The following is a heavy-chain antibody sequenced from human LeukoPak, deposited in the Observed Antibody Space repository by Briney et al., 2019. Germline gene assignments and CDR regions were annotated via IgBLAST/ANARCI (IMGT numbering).Heavy chain of an antibody. CDR3: AREGQWLRLEWSH. J-gene: IGHJ4*02. Sequence: SETLSLTCTVSGGSLSSYYWSWLRQPPGKGLEWIGYIYYSGSTNYNPSLKSRLTISVDTSKNQFSLKLSSVTAADTAVYYCAREGQWLRLEWSHWGQGTLVTVSS. CDR2: IYYSGST. CDR1: GGSLSSYY. V-gene: IGHV4-59*01. D-gene: IGHD5-12*01.